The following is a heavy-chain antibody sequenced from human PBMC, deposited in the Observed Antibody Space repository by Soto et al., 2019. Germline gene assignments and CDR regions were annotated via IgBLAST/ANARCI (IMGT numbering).Heavy chain of an antibody. Sequence: QVQLVESGGGVVQPGRSLRLSCAASGFTFSSYGMHWVRQAPGKGLEWVAVISYDGSNKYYADSVKGRFTISRDNSKNTLYLQMNSLRAEDTAVYYCANESSSWYLGGDAFDIWGQGTMVTVSS. CDR1: GFTFSSYG. D-gene: IGHD6-13*01. V-gene: IGHV3-30*18. CDR2: ISYDGSNK. CDR3: ANESSSWYLGGDAFDI. J-gene: IGHJ3*02.